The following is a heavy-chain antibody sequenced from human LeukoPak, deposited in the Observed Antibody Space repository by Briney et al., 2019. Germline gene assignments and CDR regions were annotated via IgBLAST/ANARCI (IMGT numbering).Heavy chain of an antibody. Sequence: PGGSLRLSCAASGFTFSSYAMHWVRQAPGKGLEWVAVISYDGSNKYYADSVKGRFTISRDNSKNTLYLQMNSLRAEDTAVYYCAREAPIDYGGNDAYAFDIWGQGTMVTVSS. CDR3: AREAPIDYGGNDAYAFDI. CDR1: GFTFSSYA. J-gene: IGHJ3*02. V-gene: IGHV3-30-3*01. D-gene: IGHD4-23*01. CDR2: ISYDGSNK.